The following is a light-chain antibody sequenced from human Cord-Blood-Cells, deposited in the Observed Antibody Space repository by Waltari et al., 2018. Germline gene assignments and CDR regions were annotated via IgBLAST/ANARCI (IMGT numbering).Light chain of an antibody. J-gene: IGLJ2*01. CDR2: SNN. V-gene: IGLV1-44*01. CDR3: AAWDDSLNGCV. CDR1: SSNIGSNT. Sequence: QSVLTQPPSASGTPGQRVTISCSGSSSNIGSNTVNWYQQLPGTAPKLLTYSNNQLPSGVPDRFYGSKSGTSASLAISGLQAEDEADYYCAAWDDSLNGCVFGGGTKLTVL.